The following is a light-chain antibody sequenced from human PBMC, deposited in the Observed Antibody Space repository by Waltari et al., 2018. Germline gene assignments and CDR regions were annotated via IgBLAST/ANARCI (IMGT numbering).Light chain of an antibody. CDR2: DVS. J-gene: IGKJ2*01. V-gene: IGKV3-11*01. Sequence: EVVLTQSPATLSLSPGERVYLSCRASQSVGNSLAWYQQKAGQAPRLLIYDVSNRASGIPARFSGSVSATDFTLTISSLEPDDFAIYYCQQRNDWPPEYTFGQGTKLEIK. CDR1: QSVGNS. CDR3: QQRNDWPPEYT.